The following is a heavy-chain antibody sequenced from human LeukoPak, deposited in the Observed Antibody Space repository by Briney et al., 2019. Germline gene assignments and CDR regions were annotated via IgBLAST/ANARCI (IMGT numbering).Heavy chain of an antibody. D-gene: IGHD7-27*01. V-gene: IGHV4-61*02. CDR2: IYTSGST. CDR1: GGSISSGSYY. CDR3: ATWGNWGHPAP. Sequence: PSETLSLTCTVSGGSISSGSYYWSWIRQPAGKGLKWIGRIYTSGSTNYNPSLKSRVTISVDTSKNQFSLKLSSVTAADTAVYYCATWGNWGHPAPWGQGTLVTVSS. J-gene: IGHJ5*02.